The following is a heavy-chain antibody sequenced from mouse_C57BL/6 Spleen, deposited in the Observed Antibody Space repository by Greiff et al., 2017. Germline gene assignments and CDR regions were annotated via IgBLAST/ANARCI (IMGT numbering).Heavy chain of an antibody. V-gene: IGHV1-55*01. J-gene: IGHJ3*01. D-gene: IGHD1-1*01. CDR3: AREDYGISWFAD. CDR1: GYTFTSYW. CDR2: IYPGSGST. Sequence: QVQLQQPGAELVKPGASVKMSCKASGYTFTSYWITWVKQRPGQGLEWIGDIYPGSGSTNYNEKFKSKATLTVDTSSSTAYMQLSSLTSEDSAVYYCAREDYGISWFADWGPGTLVTVSA.